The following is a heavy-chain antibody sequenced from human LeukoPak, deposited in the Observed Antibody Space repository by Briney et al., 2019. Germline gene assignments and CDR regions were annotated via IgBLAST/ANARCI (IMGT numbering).Heavy chain of an antibody. CDR1: GYTFTSYG. CDR2: ISAYNGNT. J-gene: IGHJ4*02. Sequence: ASVKASCKASGYTFTSYGISWVRQAPGQGLEWMGWISAYNGNTNYAQKLQGRVTMTTGTSTSTAYMELRSLRSDDTAVYYCARDYMTFVVVPAAGGSDYWGQGTLVTVSS. V-gene: IGHV1-18*04. D-gene: IGHD2-2*01. CDR3: ARDYMTFVVVPAAGGSDY.